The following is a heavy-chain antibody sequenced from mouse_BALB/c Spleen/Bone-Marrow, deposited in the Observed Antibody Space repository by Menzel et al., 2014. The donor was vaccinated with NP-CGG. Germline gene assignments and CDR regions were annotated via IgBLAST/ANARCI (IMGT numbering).Heavy chain of an antibody. CDR3: ARWGKLGRGYFDV. D-gene: IGHD4-1*01. J-gene: IGHJ1*01. Sequence: VQVVESGAEVVRPGASVKLSCTASGFNIKDTYMHWVKQRPEQGLEWIGRIDPANGNTKYDPKFQGKATITADTSSNTAYLQLSSLTSEDTAVYYCARWGKLGRGYFDVWGAGTTVTVSS. CDR1: GFNIKDTY. CDR2: IDPANGNT. V-gene: IGHV14-3*02.